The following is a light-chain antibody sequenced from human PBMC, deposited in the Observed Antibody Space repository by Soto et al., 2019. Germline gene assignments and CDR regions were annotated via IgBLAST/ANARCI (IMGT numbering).Light chain of an antibody. CDR1: QSVSSTF. CDR2: GVS. CDR3: GQFVSAHPRT. Sequence: EIVLTQSPGTLSLSPGERATLSCRASQSVSSTFLAWYQQKPGQAPRLLIFGVSNRATGIPDRFSGSGSGTDFTLTISRLETEDFAVYYCGQFVSAHPRTLGQGTKVDIK. J-gene: IGKJ1*01. V-gene: IGKV3-20*01.